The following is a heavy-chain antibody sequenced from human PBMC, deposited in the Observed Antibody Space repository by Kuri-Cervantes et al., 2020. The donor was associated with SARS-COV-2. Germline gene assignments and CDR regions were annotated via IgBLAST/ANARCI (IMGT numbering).Heavy chain of an antibody. J-gene: IGHJ4*02. V-gene: IGHV1-18*01. CDR3: ARTSHYDQYFDY. CDR2: VSAYNGNT. Sequence: ASVKVSCKASGYTFTSYGISWVRQAPGQGLEWMGWVSAYNGNTNYAQKLQGRVTMTTDTSTSTAYMELRSLRSDDTAVYYCARTSHYDQYFDYWGQGTLVTVSS. CDR1: GYTFTSYG. D-gene: IGHD4-11*01.